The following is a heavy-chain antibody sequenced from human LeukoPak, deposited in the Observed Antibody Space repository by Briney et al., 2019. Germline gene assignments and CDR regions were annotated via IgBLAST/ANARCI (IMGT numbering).Heavy chain of an antibody. CDR2: IYYSGST. Sequence: SETLSLTCTVSGGSISSSSYYWGWIRQPPGKGLEWIGSIYYSGSTYYNPSLKSRVTISVDTSKNQFSLKLSSVTAADTAVYYCARIMITFGGAIVIPEYFQHWGQGTLVTVSS. CDR3: ARIMITFGGAIVIPEYFQH. CDR1: GGSISSSSYY. J-gene: IGHJ1*01. V-gene: IGHV4-39*01. D-gene: IGHD3-16*02.